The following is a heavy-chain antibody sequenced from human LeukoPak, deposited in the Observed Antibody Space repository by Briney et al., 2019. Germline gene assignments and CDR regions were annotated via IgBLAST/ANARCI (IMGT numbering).Heavy chain of an antibody. V-gene: IGHV3-48*01. D-gene: IGHD3-22*01. CDR3: ARLKGRDSSGPEVY. J-gene: IGHJ4*02. CDR1: GFTFSSYS. CDR2: SSSSSSTI. Sequence: GGSLRLSCAASGFTFSSYSMNWVRQAPGKGLEWVSYSSSSSSTIYYADSVKGRFTISRDNAKNSLYLQMNSLRAEDTAVYYCARLKGRDSSGPEVYWGQGTLVTVSS.